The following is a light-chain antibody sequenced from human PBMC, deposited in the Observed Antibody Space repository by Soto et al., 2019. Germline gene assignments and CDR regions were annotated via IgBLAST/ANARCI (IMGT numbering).Light chain of an antibody. V-gene: IGKV3-15*01. CDR3: QQYHNWLPIT. J-gene: IGKJ5*01. Sequence: EIVMTQSPDTLSRSPGQRGALSCRASVSVRTDLAWYQQKPGQAPRLLIYGASTRAAGVPVRFSGSGSGSEFTLTIDTLQSQDFAVYYCQQYHNWLPITFGQGTRLEIK. CDR2: GAS. CDR1: VSVRTD.